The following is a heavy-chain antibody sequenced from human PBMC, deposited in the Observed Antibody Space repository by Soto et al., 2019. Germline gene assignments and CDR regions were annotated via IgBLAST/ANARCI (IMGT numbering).Heavy chain of an antibody. Sequence: SETLSLTCAVSGYSISSGYYWGWIRQPPGKGLERIGRIYHTGSTYYNPSLKSRVSISVDTSKNQFSLKLSSVTAADTAVYYCARVYGGNSPRFDYWGQGTLVTVSS. D-gene: IGHD4-17*01. CDR1: GYSISSGYY. J-gene: IGHJ4*02. V-gene: IGHV4-38-2*01. CDR3: ARVYGGNSPRFDY. CDR2: IYHTGST.